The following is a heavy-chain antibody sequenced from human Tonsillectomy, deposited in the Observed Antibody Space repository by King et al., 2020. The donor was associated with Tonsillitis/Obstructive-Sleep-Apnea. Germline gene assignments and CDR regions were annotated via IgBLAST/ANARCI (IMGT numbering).Heavy chain of an antibody. Sequence: LQESGPGLVRPSETLSLTCTVSGGSIINYYWSWIRQPPGKGLEWIGYIYYSGSTIYNPSLKSRVTISVDTSKNQFSLNLSSVTAADTAVYSCARVGYSFASDYWGQGTLVTVSS. J-gene: IGHJ4*02. CDR2: IYYSGST. CDR1: GGSIINYY. CDR3: ARVGYSFASDY. D-gene: IGHD5-18*01. V-gene: IGHV4-59*01.